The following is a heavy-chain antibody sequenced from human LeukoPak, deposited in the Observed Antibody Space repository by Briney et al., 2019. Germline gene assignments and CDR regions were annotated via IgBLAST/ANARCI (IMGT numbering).Heavy chain of an antibody. J-gene: IGHJ4*02. CDR3: AWEGGHFDY. Sequence: SETLSLTCTVSGGSISSYYGSWIRQPPGRGLEWLGYIYYSGSTNYNPSLKSRVTISVDTSKNQFSLKLSSVTAADTAVYYCAWEGGHFDYWGQGTLVTVSS. V-gene: IGHV4-59*12. D-gene: IGHD2-15*01. CDR1: GGSISSYY. CDR2: IYYSGST.